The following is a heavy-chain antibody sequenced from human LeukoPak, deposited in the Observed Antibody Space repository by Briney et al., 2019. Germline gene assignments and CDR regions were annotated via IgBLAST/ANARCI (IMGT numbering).Heavy chain of an antibody. D-gene: IGHD3-22*01. V-gene: IGHV3-33*01. CDR3: ARDGPTYYYDSSGYYDY. CDR2: IWYDGSNK. J-gene: IGHJ4*02. Sequence: GSLSLSCAASGFTFSSYGMHWVRQAPGKGLEWVAVIWYDGSNKYYADSVKGRFTISRDNSKNTLYLQMNSLRAEDTAVYYCARDGPTYYYDSSGYYDYWGQGTLVTVSS. CDR1: GFTFSSYG.